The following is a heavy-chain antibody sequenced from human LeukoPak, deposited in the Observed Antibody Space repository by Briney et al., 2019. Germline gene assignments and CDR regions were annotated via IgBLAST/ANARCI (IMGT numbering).Heavy chain of an antibody. D-gene: IGHD3-10*01. V-gene: IGHV3-23*01. CDR2: ISGSGGST. CDR1: GFTFSSYA. J-gene: IGHJ4*02. CDR3: ARAPYYYGSGSHADY. Sequence: GGSLRLSCAASGFTFSSYAMSWVRQAPGKGLEWVSAISGSGGSTYYADSVKGRFTISRDNAKNSLYLQMNSLRAEDTAVYYCARAPYYYGSGSHADYWGQGTLVTVSS.